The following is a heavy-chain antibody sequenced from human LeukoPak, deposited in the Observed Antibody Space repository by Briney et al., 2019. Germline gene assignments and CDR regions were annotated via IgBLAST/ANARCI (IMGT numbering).Heavy chain of an antibody. CDR2: VDPEDGET. CDR1: GYTFTDYY. D-gene: IGHD5-24*01. V-gene: IGHV1-69-2*01. Sequence: ASAKVSCKVSGYTFTDYYMHWVQQAPGKGLEWMGLVDPEDGETIYAEKFQGRVTITTVESTSTAYMELSSLRSEDTAVYYCARGDGYNYFDYWGQGTLVTVSS. J-gene: IGHJ4*02. CDR3: ARGDGYNYFDY.